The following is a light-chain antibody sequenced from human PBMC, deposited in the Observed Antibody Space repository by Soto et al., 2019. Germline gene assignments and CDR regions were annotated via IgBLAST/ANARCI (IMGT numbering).Light chain of an antibody. CDR3: AAWDDSRSGVV. V-gene: IGLV1-47*01. CDR1: SSNIGSNY. Sequence: QSVLTQPPSASGTPGQRVTISCSGSSSNIGSNYVYWYQQLPGTVPQLLIYRNSERPSWVPDRFSGSKSGTSASLAISGLRSEDEADYYCAAWDDSRSGVVFGGGTKLTVL. CDR2: RNS. J-gene: IGLJ2*01.